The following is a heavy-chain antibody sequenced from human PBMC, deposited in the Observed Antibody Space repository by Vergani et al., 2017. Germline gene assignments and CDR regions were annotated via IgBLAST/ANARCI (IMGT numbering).Heavy chain of an antibody. CDR1: GSTFSSYA. CDR2: IIPIFGTA. Sequence: QVQLVQSGAEVKKPGSSVKVSCKASGSTFSSYAISWVRQAPGQGLEWMGGIIPIFGTANYAQKFQGRVTITADESTSTAYMELRSPRSEDTAVYYCARDGKRGYSYGFDYWGQGTLVTVSS. V-gene: IGHV1-69*01. D-gene: IGHD5-18*01. CDR3: ARDGKRGYSYGFDY. J-gene: IGHJ4*02.